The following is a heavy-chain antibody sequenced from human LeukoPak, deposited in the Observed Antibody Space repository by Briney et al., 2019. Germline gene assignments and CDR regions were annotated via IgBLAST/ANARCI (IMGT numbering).Heavy chain of an antibody. J-gene: IGHJ4*02. CDR1: GGSISSGGHY. V-gene: IGHV4-31*03. CDR2: IYYTGST. CDR3: ARAKIDGYNLADY. Sequence: SETLSLTCTVSGGSISSGGHYWGWIRPHPGKGLEWLGCIYYTGSTYYNPSLKSRVTISVDTSNNQFSLRLNSVTAADPAVYYCARAKIDGYNLADYWGQGTLVTVSS. D-gene: IGHD5-24*01.